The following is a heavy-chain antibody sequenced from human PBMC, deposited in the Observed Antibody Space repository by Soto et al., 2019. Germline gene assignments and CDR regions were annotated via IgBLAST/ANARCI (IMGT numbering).Heavy chain of an antibody. CDR1: CCSISRSSYY. CDR3: ARGVRGDYNS. CDR2: IYYSGST. J-gene: IGHJ1*01. Sequence: QLQLQESGPGLVKPSETLSLTCTVSCCSISRSSYYWGWIRQPPVKGLEWIGSIYYSGSTYYNASLKSRVTTPVDTANDQFSVKLSSVTAADTSGEDCARGVRGDYNSWGQGTLVTGAS. V-gene: IGHV4-39*01. D-gene: IGHD4-17*01.